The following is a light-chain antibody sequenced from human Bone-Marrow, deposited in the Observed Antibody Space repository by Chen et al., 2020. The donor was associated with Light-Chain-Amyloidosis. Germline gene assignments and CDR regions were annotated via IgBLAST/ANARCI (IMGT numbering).Light chain of an antibody. J-gene: IGLJ3*02. Sequence: QSALTQPASVSGSPGQSITISCTGTSSDIGGYNFVSWFQQHPGKVPKVIIYDVNNRPSGVANRFSGSKSGNTASLTISGLQAEDEVDYYCSSHTSSDTWVFGGGTKLTVL. CDR1: SSDIGGYNF. CDR3: SSHTSSDTWV. CDR2: DVN. V-gene: IGLV2-14*01.